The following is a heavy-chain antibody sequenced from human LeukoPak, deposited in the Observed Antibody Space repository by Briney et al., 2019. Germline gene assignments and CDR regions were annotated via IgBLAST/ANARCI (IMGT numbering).Heavy chain of an antibody. CDR1: GFTFRTYS. V-gene: IGHV3-21*06. Sequence: GGSLRLSCAASGFTFRTYSMNWVRQAPGKGLEWISSISKSGTYIYYADAVRGRFIISRDNANNSLYLEMNNLGVDDTAVYYCAKGSGVHYWVLGTLVVVSS. CDR2: ISKSGTYI. D-gene: IGHD3-10*01. CDR3: AKGSGVHY. J-gene: IGHJ4*02.